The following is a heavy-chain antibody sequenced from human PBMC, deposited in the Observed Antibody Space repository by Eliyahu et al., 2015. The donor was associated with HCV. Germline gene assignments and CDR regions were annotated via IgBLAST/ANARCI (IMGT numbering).Heavy chain of an antibody. V-gene: IGHV1-46*01. CDR2: INPSGGST. CDR3: ARAIFRDLRLRENWFDP. Sequence: QVQLVQSGAEVKKPGASVKVSCKASGYTFTSYYMHWVRQAPGQGLEWMGIINPSGGSTSYAQKFQGRVTMTRDTSTSTVYMELSSLRSEDTAVYYCARAIFRDLRLRENWFDPWGQGTLVTVSS. D-gene: IGHD5/OR15-5a*01. CDR1: GYTFTSYY. J-gene: IGHJ5*02.